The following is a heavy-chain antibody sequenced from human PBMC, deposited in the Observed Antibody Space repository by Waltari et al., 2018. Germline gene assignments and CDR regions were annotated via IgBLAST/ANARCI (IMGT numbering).Heavy chain of an antibody. Sequence: EVQLVESGGGLVQPGGSRRLSCAASGFNFDTYAMSWVRQAPGNGLDWVAAMSIDVVSRYFSHPGKARFIVSKDKSKNTLTLQMNGLRAEDTALYYCVRAIGYCTGSSCFGGYFDFWGQGAQVTVSS. D-gene: IGHD2-8*02. CDR2: MSIDVVSR. CDR1: GFNFDTYA. CDR3: VRAIGYCTGSSCFGGYFDF. V-gene: IGHV3-23*04. J-gene: IGHJ4*02.